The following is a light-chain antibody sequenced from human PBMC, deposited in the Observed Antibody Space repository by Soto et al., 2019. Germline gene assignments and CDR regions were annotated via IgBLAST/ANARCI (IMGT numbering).Light chain of an antibody. J-gene: IGKJ5*01. CDR1: QSITTF. CDR2: DAS. V-gene: IGKV1-39*01. Sequence: DIRMTQSPSSLSASVGDRVTITCRASQSITTFLNWFQQKPGKAPKLLIHDASSLKSGVPSRFSGSGDGTDFTLTISSLQHEDFATYYCQQRFGMPQTFGQGTRLEIK. CDR3: QQRFGMPQT.